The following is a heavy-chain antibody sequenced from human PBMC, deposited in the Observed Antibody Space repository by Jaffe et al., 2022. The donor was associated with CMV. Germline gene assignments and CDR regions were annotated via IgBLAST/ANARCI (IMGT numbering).Heavy chain of an antibody. CDR3: ARVTFGSSGYYFDY. CDR2: INPSGGIT. V-gene: IGHV1-46*01. CDR1: GYTFTSYY. Sequence: QVQLVQSGAEVKKPGAPVKVSCKASGYTFTSYYLHWVRQAPGQGLEWMGIINPSGGITTYAQKFQGRVTMTRDTSTSTVYMELSSLTYEDTAVYFCARVTFGSSGYYFDYWGQGTLVTVSS. D-gene: IGHD3-22*01. J-gene: IGHJ4*02.